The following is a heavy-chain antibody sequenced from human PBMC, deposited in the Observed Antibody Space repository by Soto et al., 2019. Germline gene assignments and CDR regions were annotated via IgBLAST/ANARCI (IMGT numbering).Heavy chain of an antibody. J-gene: IGHJ6*02. CDR1: GFTFSSYG. V-gene: IGHV3-33*01. CDR2: IWYDGSNK. CDR3: ARDTGGYSPESYGMDV. D-gene: IGHD5-18*01. Sequence: GGSLRLSCAASGFTFSSYGMHWVRQAPGKGLEWVAVIWYDGSNKYYADSVKGRFTISRDNSKNTLYLQMNSLRAEDTAVYYCARDTGGYSPESYGMDVWGQGTTVTVSS.